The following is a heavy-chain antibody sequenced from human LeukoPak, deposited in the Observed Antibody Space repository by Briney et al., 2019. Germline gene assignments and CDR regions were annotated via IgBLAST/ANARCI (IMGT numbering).Heavy chain of an antibody. CDR2: IYYSGST. J-gene: IGHJ4*02. V-gene: IGHV4-31*03. CDR1: GGSISSGGYY. Sequence: PSETLSLTCTVSGGSISSGGYYWSWIRQHPGKGLEWIGYIYYSGSTYYNPSLKSRVTISVDTSKNQFSLKLSSVTAADTAVYYCARVNQGKQQLVFDYWGQGTLVTVSS. CDR3: ARVNQGKQQLVFDY. D-gene: IGHD6-13*01.